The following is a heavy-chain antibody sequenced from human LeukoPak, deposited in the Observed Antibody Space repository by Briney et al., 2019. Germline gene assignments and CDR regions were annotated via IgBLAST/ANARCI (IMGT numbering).Heavy chain of an antibody. V-gene: IGHV4-38-2*01. CDR2: IYHSGST. D-gene: IGHD5-18*01. Sequence: SETLSLTCAVSGYSISSAYYWGWIRQPPGKGLEWIGSIYHSGSTCYNPSLNSRVTISVDTSKNHFSLKLSSVTAADTAVYYCARSPWIQLWLGAFDIWGQGTMVTVSS. CDR1: GYSISSAYY. CDR3: ARSPWIQLWLGAFDI. J-gene: IGHJ3*02.